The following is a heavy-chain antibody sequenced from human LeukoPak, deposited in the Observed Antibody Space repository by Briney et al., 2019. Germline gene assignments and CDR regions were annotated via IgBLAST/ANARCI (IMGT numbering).Heavy chain of an antibody. CDR1: GFTFSNYP. J-gene: IGHJ4*02. CDR2: ISSTGDST. D-gene: IGHD6-13*01. V-gene: IGHV3-64*02. Sequence: GGSLRLSCAASGFTFSNYPMHWVRQAPGKGLEYVSSISSTGDSTFYADSVKGRFTISRDNSKNTLYLQMNSLRAEDTAVYYCAKDLQQLDPYYFDYWGQGTLVTVSS. CDR3: AKDLQQLDPYYFDY.